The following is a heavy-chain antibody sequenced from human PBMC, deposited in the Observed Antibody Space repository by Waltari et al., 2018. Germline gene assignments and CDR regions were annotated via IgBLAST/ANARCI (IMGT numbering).Heavy chain of an antibody. J-gene: IGHJ6*04. Sequence: QVQLHQWGAGLVKPSETLSLRCAVSGGPHIGHSWGWIRQPPGKGLEWIGDIDHSINTNYNPSLESRLSISVDSSRSVVFLKLTSVTAADTAVYYCARAAPRGVVVPPYYMDVWATGTTVTVSS. D-gene: IGHD3-16*02. CDR2: IDHSINT. CDR1: GGPHIGHS. CDR3: ARAAPRGVVVPPYYMDV. V-gene: IGHV4-34*01.